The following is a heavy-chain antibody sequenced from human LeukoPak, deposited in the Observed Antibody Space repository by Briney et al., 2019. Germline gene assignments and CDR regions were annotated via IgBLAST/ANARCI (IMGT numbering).Heavy chain of an antibody. V-gene: IGHV1-18*01. J-gene: IGHJ3*02. CDR3: ARDPYYYESGDGFEI. Sequence: ASVKVSCKASGYSSTTYGVNWVRQAPGQGLEWMGWISILNGNTHYAQKLQGRVTMTTDTSTSTTYMELKSLRSDDTAMYYCARDPYYYESGDGFEIWGQGTMVTVSS. CDR2: ISILNGNT. CDR1: GYSSTTYG. D-gene: IGHD3-22*01.